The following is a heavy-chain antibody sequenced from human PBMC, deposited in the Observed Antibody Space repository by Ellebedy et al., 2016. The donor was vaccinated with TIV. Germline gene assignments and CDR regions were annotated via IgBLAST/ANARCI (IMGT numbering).Heavy chain of an antibody. J-gene: IGHJ4*02. D-gene: IGHD5-12*01. CDR3: ANAYSGYSALRD. V-gene: IGHV1-3*01. CDR1: GYTFIHYA. CDR2: INAGNGDT. Sequence: AASVKVSCKASGYTFIHYAMHWVRQAPGQRLEWMGWINAGNGDTEYSQRFQGRVTITRDTSANTAYMELGSLRSEDTAVYYCANAYSGYSALRDWGPGTLVTVSS.